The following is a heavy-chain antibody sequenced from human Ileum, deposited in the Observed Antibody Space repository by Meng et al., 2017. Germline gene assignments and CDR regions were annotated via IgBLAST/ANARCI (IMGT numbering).Heavy chain of an antibody. CDR2: IWFDGSKT. J-gene: IGHJ4*02. CDR1: GFTFRSYG. V-gene: IGHV3-33*01. Sequence: QGHLVDSGGGVVQHGTSLRLSCAESGFTFRSYGMHWVRQAPGKGLEWVAVIWFDGSKTYYADSVKGRFTVSRDNSKNTLYLQMNSLRADDTAVYYCARYRSGSSDYWGPGTLVTVSS. D-gene: IGHD6-19*01. CDR3: ARYRSGSSDY.